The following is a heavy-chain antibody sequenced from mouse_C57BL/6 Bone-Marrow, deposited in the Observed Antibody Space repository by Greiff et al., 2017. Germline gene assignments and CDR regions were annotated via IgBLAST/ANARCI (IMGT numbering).Heavy chain of an antibody. CDR3: ARSGDGYYAY. J-gene: IGHJ3*01. CDR2: IHPRSGNT. Sequence: VQLQESGAELARPGASVKLSCKASGYTFTSYGISWVKQRTGQGLEWIGEIHPRSGNTYYNEKFKGKATLTADKSSSTAYMELRSLTSEDSAVYFCARSGDGYYAYWGQGTLVTVSA. D-gene: IGHD2-3*01. CDR1: GYTFTSYG. V-gene: IGHV1-81*01.